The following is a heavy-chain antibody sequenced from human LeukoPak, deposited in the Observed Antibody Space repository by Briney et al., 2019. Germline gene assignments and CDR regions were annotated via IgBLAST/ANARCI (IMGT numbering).Heavy chain of an antibody. D-gene: IGHD1-26*01. CDR3: ATRFIGGSYYFTTFDY. CDR2: FDPEDGET. V-gene: IGHV1-24*01. Sequence: ASVKVSCKVSGYTLTELSMHWVRQAPGKGLEWMGGFDPEDGETIYAQKFQGRVTMTEDISTDTAYMELSSLRSEDTAVYYCATRFIGGSYYFTTFDYWGQGTLVTVSS. J-gene: IGHJ4*02. CDR1: GYTLTELS.